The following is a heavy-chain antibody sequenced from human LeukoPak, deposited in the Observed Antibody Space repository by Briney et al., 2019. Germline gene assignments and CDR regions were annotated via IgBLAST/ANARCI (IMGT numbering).Heavy chain of an antibody. Sequence: SETLSLTCAVYGGSFSGYYWSWIRQPPGKGLEWIGEINHSGSTNYNPSLMSRVTISVDTSKNQFSLKLSSVTAADTAVYYCARNRFLKGYCSSTSCYDGGFDPWGQGTLVTVSS. CDR2: INHSGST. V-gene: IGHV4-34*01. CDR1: GGSFSGYY. CDR3: ARNRFLKGYCSSTSCYDGGFDP. D-gene: IGHD2-2*01. J-gene: IGHJ5*02.